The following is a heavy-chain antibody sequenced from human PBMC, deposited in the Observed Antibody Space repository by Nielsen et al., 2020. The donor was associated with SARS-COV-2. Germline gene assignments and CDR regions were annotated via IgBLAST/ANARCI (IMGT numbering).Heavy chain of an antibody. V-gene: IGHV4-39*01. CDR2: IYYSGST. D-gene: IGHD6-19*01. CDR3: ARHPGQWVVDDRPY. CDR1: GFSFSSRCYH. Sequence: SESLSLTWTVSGFSFSSRCYHCRWTRHPPGKGLEWIGSIYYSGSTYYNPSLKSRVPIAVDTSKNQLSLKLSSVTAADTAVYSCARHPGQWVVDDRPYWGQGTLVTVSS. J-gene: IGHJ4*02.